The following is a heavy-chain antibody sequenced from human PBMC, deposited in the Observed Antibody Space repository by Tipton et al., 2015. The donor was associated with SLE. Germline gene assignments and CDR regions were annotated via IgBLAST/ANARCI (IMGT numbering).Heavy chain of an antibody. J-gene: IGHJ5*02. CDR2: INHSGST. CDR1: GGSFSGYY. Sequence: TLSLTCAVYGGSFSGYYWSWIRQPPGKGLEWIGEINHSGSTNYNPPLKSRVTISVDTSKNQFSLKLSSVTAADTAVYYCARRKGPYSSSWYHWGQGTLVTVSS. D-gene: IGHD6-13*01. CDR3: ARRKGPYSSSWYH. V-gene: IGHV4-34*01.